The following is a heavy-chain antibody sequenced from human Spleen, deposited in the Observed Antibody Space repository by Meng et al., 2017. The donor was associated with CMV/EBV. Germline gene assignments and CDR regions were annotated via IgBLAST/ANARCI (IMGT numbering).Heavy chain of an antibody. CDR3: ARDRGDYDFWSGYST. CDR2: ISSSSRSI. CDR1: GYTLTGYY. V-gene: IGHV3-21*01. J-gene: IGHJ4*02. D-gene: IGHD3-3*01. Sequence: SCKASGYTLTGYYMHWVRQAPGKGLEWVSSISSSSRSIYYADSVKGRFTISRDNAKNSLYLQMNSLRAEDTAMYYCARDRGDYDFWSGYSTWGQGTLVTVSS.